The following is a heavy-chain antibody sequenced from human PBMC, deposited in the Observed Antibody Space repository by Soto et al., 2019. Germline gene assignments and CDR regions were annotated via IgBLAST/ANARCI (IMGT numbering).Heavy chain of an antibody. CDR3: AKVPRFGPYYFDY. J-gene: IGHJ4*02. V-gene: IGHV3-9*01. D-gene: IGHD3-10*01. CDR2: ISWNNGNI. CDR1: GFTFDENA. Sequence: PGGSLRLSCAASGFTFDENAMHWVRQAPGKGLEWVSGISWNNGNIGYADSVKGRFTISRDNAKNSLYLQMNSLRAEDTAVYYCAKVPRFGPYYFDYWGQGTLVTVSS.